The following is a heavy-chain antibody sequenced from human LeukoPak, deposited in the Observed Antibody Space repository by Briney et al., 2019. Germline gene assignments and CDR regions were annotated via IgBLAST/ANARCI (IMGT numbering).Heavy chain of an antibody. J-gene: IGHJ6*03. Sequence: GASVTVSCKASGGTFSSYAISWVRQAPGQGLEWMGGIIPIFGTANYAQKFQGRVTITTDESTSTAYMGLSSLRSEDTAVYYCAREQDYYYYMDVWGKGTTVTVSS. CDR2: IIPIFGTA. CDR3: AREQDYYYYMDV. CDR1: GGTFSSYA. V-gene: IGHV1-69*05.